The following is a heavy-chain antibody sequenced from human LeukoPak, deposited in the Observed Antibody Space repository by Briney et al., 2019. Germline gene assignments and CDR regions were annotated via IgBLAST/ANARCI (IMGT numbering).Heavy chain of an antibody. D-gene: IGHD2-15*01. CDR2: IYYSGST. Sequence: SETLSLTCTVSGGSVSSGSYYWSWIRQPPGKGLEWIGYIYYSGSTNYNPSLKSRVTISVDTSKNQFSLKLSSVTAADTAMYYCARICSGGSCYSDYYYGMDVWGQGTTVTVSS. CDR1: GGSVSSGSYY. V-gene: IGHV4-61*01. J-gene: IGHJ6*02. CDR3: ARICSGGSCYSDYYYGMDV.